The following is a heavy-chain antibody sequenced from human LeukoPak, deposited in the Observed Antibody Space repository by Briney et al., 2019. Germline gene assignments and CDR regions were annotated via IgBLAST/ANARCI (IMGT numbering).Heavy chain of an antibody. D-gene: IGHD6-13*01. V-gene: IGHV5-51*01. CDR2: IYPGDSDT. CDR3: ARHVAAAAGELYYYYYGMDV. Sequence: GESLKISCKGSGYSFTNYWIGWVRQMPGKGLEWMGIIYPGDSDTRYSPSFQGQVTISADKSISTAYLQWSGLKASDTAMYYCARHVAAAAGELYYYYYGMDVWGQGTTVTVSS. CDR1: GYSFTNYW. J-gene: IGHJ6*02.